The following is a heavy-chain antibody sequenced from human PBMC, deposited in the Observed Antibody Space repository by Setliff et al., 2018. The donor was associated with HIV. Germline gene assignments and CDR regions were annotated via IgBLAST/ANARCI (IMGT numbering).Heavy chain of an antibody. D-gene: IGHD3-3*01. Sequence: SETLSLTCAVSGGSFSVYYWRWIRQPPGKGLEWIGEINHSGRTNYNPSLKSRITISVDTSKNQFSLKLSSVTAADTAVYYCARGTAYYNFWSGYSQDYYYYMDVWGEGTTVTVS. V-gene: IGHV4-34*01. CDR3: ARGTAYYNFWSGYSQDYYYYMDV. CDR1: GGSFSVYY. CDR2: INHSGRT. J-gene: IGHJ6*03.